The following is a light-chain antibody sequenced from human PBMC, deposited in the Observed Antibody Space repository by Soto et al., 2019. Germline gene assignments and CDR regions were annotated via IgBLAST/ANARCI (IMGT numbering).Light chain of an antibody. CDR2: DVS. V-gene: IGLV2-11*01. CDR3: CSYAGSYTWV. CDR1: TSDVGGYNY. Sequence: QSALTQPRSVSASPGQSVTISCTGTTSDVGGYNYVSWYQQHPGQAPKLMIYDVSKRPSGVPDRFSGSKSGNTASLTVSGLQAEDEAEYYCCSYAGSYTWVFGGGTKLTVL. J-gene: IGLJ3*02.